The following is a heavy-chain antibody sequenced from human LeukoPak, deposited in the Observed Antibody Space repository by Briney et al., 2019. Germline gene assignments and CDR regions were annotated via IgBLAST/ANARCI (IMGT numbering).Heavy chain of an antibody. Sequence: RGESLKISCKGSGYSFTSYWIGWVRQMPGKGLEWMGIIYPGDPDTRYSPSFQGQVTISADKSISTAYLQWSSLKASDTAMYYCARASNYYDSSGYRSFDPWGQGTLVTVSS. CDR1: GYSFTSYW. D-gene: IGHD3-22*01. J-gene: IGHJ5*02. V-gene: IGHV5-51*01. CDR2: IYPGDPDT. CDR3: ARASNYYDSSGYRSFDP.